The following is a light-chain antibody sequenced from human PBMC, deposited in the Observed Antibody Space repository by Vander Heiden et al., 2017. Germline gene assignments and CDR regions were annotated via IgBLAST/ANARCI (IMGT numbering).Light chain of an antibody. V-gene: IGKV2-30*01. CDR3: MQGTHWPPQVT. J-gene: IGKJ4*01. CDR1: QSLVYSDGNTY. CDR2: EGP. Sequence: DVVMTQSPLSLPVTLGQPASISCRSSQSLVYSDGNTYLNWFQPRPGQSPRSLIYEGPNRDSGVPDRFSGSGSGTDFTRKISRVEAEDVGVYYCMQGTHWPPQVTFGGGTKVEIK.